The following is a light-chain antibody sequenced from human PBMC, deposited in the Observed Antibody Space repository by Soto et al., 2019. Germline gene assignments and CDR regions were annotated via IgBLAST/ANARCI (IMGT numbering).Light chain of an antibody. J-gene: IGKJ5*01. CDR1: QSVSGD. CDR2: DAS. CDR3: QQYNNWPIT. Sequence: EIVLTQSPATLSLSPVDIATLSCRASQSVSGDLAWYHHKPGQAPRLLIYDASTRALDTPARFAGSGAGTEFTLTISSLQSEDFAVYFCQQYNNWPITFGQGTRLEIK. V-gene: IGKV3-15*01.